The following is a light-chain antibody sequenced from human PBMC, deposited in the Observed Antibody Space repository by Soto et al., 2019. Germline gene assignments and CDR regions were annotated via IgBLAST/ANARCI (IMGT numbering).Light chain of an antibody. CDR2: EVN. V-gene: IGLV2-23*02. J-gene: IGLJ3*02. CDR3: CSYVGSSILM. CDR1: SSDVGSYNL. Sequence: QSALTQPASVSGSPGQSITISCTGTSSDVGSYNLVSWYQQLPGKAPKLIIYEVNERPSGISDRFSGSKSGNTASLTISALQGEDEADYYCCSYVGSSILMFGGGTKLTVL.